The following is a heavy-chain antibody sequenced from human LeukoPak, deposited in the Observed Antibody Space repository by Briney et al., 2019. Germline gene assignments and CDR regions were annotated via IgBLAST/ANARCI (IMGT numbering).Heavy chain of an antibody. Sequence: SETLSLTCTVSGDSISSSTSYWGWIRQPPGKGLEWIGSIYYSGNTYYNASLKSRVTISVDTSKNQFSLKLTSVTAADTAVYYCARQTGSGLFILPGGQGTLVTVSS. CDR3: ARQTGSGLFILP. CDR2: IYYSGNT. D-gene: IGHD3/OR15-3a*01. CDR1: GDSISSSTSY. V-gene: IGHV4-39*01. J-gene: IGHJ4*02.